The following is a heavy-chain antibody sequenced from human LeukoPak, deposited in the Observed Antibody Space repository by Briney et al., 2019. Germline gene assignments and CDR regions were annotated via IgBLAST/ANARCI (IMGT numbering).Heavy chain of an antibody. CDR1: GYTFTGYY. V-gene: IGHV1-2*06. D-gene: IGHD1-14*01. J-gene: IGHJ5*02. CDR3: ARSEPINWFDP. Sequence: ASVKVSCKASGYTFTGYYMHWVRQAPGQGLEWMGRINPNSGGTNYAQKFQGRVTMTRDTSVSTAYMELSRLRSDDTAVYYCARSEPINWFDPWGQGTLVTVSS. CDR2: INPNSGGT.